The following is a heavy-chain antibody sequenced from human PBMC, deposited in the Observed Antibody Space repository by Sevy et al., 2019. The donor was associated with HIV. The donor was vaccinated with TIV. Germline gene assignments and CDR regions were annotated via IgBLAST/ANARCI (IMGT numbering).Heavy chain of an antibody. J-gene: IGHJ4*02. CDR3: ANRDYYGSGSYFVY. D-gene: IGHD3-10*01. Sequence: GESLKISCAASGFTFSSYAMSWVRQAPGKGLEWVSAISGSGGSTYYADSVKGRFTISRDNSKNTLYLQMNSLSAEDTAVYYCANRDYYGSGSYFVYWGQGTLVTVSS. V-gene: IGHV3-23*01. CDR2: ISGSGGST. CDR1: GFTFSSYA.